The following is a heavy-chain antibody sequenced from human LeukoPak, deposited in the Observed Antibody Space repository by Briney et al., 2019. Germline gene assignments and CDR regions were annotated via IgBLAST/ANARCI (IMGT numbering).Heavy chain of an antibody. V-gene: IGHV5-51*01. D-gene: IGHD5-24*01. CDR3: ARHTTYNGFDY. CDR2: IYPGDSDT. CDR1: GYSFSSYW. Sequence: GESLKISCRASGYSFSSYWIGWVRQMPGKGLEWMGIIYPGDSDTRYSPSVQGQVSISADKSIGTAYLQWSSLRASDTAVYYCARHTTYNGFDYWGQGILVTVSS. J-gene: IGHJ4*02.